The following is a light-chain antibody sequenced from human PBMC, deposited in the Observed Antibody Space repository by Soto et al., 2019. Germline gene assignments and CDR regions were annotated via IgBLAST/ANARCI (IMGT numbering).Light chain of an antibody. V-gene: IGKV1-5*03. CDR3: QHYNSYSEA. J-gene: IGKJ1*01. CDR2: KAS. Sequence: IQITQSPSTVSRSVRDRVTITCVASQTISSWLAWYQQKPGKAPKLLIYKASTLKSGVPSRFSGSGSGTEFTFTISSLQPDDFATYYCQHYNSYSEAFGQGTKVDIK. CDR1: QTISSW.